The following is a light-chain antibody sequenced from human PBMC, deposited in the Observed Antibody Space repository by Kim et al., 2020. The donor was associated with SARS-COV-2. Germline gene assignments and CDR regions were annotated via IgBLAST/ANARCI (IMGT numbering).Light chain of an antibody. J-gene: IGKJ4*01. CDR1: QTINNF. CDR2: RTS. Sequence: DIQMTQSPSTLSASVGDRVTLTCRASQTINNFLDWYQQKPGKAPNLLIYRTSTLHSGVPSRFFGSGSGTEFTLTITSLQPDDFATYYCQQYKSVLISFGGGTRVEIK. CDR3: QQYKSVLIS. V-gene: IGKV1-5*03.